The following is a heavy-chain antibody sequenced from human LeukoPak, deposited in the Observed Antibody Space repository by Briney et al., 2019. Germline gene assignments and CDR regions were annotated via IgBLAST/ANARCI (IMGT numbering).Heavy chain of an antibody. D-gene: IGHD6-19*01. CDR2: IHTSGST. Sequence: SETLSLTCTVSGGSISNYHWSWIRQPAGKGLEWIGQIHTSGSTNYNPPLKSRVTMSIDTTEDQVSLTIRSVTAADAAFYYCARRDISSGWSFDYWGQGTLVTVSS. J-gene: IGHJ4*02. CDR3: ARRDISSGWSFDY. V-gene: IGHV4-4*07. CDR1: GGSISNYH.